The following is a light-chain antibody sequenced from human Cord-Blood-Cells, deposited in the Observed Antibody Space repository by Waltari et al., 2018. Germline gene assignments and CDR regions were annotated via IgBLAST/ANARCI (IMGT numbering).Light chain of an antibody. V-gene: IGLV2-14*03. J-gene: IGLJ1*01. CDR1: SSDVVGYNY. Sequence: QSALTQPASVSGSPGQSITISCTGTSSDVVGYNYVSWYQQHPGKAPKLMIYDVSNQPSGVSNRFSGSKSGNTASLTISGLQAEDEADYYCSSYTSSSTYVFGTGTKVTVL. CDR3: SSYTSSSTYV. CDR2: DVS.